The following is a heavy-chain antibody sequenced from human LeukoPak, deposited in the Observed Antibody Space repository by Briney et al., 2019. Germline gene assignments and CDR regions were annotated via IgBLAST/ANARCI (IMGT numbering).Heavy chain of an antibody. V-gene: IGHV4-59*01. J-gene: IGHJ5*02. CDR3: ARDKQPGDQ. CDR1: GGSISIYY. Sequence: SETLSLTCSVSGGSISIYYWSWIRQPPGKGLEWIGYIYHSGSTYYNPSLKSRVTISVDTSKNQFSLRLSSVTAADTAVYYCARDKQPGDQWGQGTLVTVSS. CDR2: IYHSGST. D-gene: IGHD6-13*01.